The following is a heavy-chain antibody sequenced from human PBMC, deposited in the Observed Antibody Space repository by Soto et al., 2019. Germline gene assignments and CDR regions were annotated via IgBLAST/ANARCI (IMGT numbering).Heavy chain of an antibody. CDR2: ISSSHSTI. V-gene: IGHV3-48*02. J-gene: IGHJ4*02. CDR1: GFTFSSYS. D-gene: IGHD3-22*01. CDR3: ARGLYYYDSRGYWGY. Sequence: EVQLVESGGGLVQPGGSLRLSCAASGFTFSSYSMNWVRQAPGKGLEWGSYISSSHSTIYYADSVKGRFTISRDNAKNSLYLQMNSLRDEDTAVYYCARGLYYYDSRGYWGYWGQGTLVTVSS.